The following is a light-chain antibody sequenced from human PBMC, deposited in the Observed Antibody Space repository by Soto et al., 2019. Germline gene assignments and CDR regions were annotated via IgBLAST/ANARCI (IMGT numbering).Light chain of an antibody. Sequence: EIVMTQSPGTLSLSPGERATLSCRASQSISNYLAWYQQKPGQAPRLLIYGASSRATGIPDRFSGSGSGTDFTLTISRLEAEDFSVYYCQQHGSSPRTFGQGTRWIS. CDR3: QQHGSSPRT. CDR2: GAS. CDR1: QSISNY. J-gene: IGKJ1*01. V-gene: IGKV3-20*01.